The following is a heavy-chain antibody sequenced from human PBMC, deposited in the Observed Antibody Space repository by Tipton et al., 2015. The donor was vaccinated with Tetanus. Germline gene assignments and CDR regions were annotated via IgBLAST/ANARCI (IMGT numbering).Heavy chain of an antibody. CDR3: ARHLYGYWFDP. CDR1: GGSLSGYH. D-gene: IGHD3-10*01. CDR2: IYFEGST. J-gene: IGHJ5*02. V-gene: IGHV4-59*04. Sequence: TCTVSGGSLSGYHWNWIRQSPGKGLEWIASIYFEGSTYYSPSLKSRLTIDVDTSQNLFSLRLSSVTADDTAVYYCARHLYGYWFDPWGQGAQVTVSS.